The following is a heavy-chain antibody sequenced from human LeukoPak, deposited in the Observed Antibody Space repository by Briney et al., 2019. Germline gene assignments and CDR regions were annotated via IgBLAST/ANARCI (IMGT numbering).Heavy chain of an antibody. CDR1: GYTFSSHS. CDR3: ARGEYDLLGDY. CDR2: ISPYNGNT. D-gene: IGHD3-10*01. V-gene: IGHV1-18*01. J-gene: IGHJ4*02. Sequence: ASVKVSCKTSGYTFSSHSMNWVRQAPGQGPEWLGWISPYNGNTKYAQKIQGRATMTTDIPTSTAYLELRGLRSDDTAVYYCARGEYDLLGDYWGQGTLVTVSS.